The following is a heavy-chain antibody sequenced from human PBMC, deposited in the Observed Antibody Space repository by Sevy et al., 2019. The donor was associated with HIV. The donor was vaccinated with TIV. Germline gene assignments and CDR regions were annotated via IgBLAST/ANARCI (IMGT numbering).Heavy chain of an antibody. Sequence: GSVKVSCKASGYTFTSYGISWVRQAPGQGLEWMGWISAYNGNTNYAQKLQGRVTMTTDTSTSTAYMELRSLRSDETAVYYCARDPYSSSWYNYYYYGMDVWGQGTTVTVSS. CDR3: ARDPYSSSWYNYYYYGMDV. CDR2: ISAYNGNT. V-gene: IGHV1-18*01. J-gene: IGHJ6*02. CDR1: GYTFTSYG. D-gene: IGHD6-13*01.